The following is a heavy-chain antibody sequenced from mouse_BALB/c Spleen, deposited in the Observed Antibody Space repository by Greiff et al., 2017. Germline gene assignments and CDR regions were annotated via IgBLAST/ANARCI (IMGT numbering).Heavy chain of an antibody. V-gene: IGHV2-6-7*01. D-gene: IGHD2-3*01. CDR1: GFSLTGYG. Sequence: VKLVESGPGLVAPSQSLSITCTVSGFSLTGYGVNWVRQPPGKGLEWLGMIWGDGSTDYNSALKSRLSISKDNSKSQVFLKMNSLQTDDTARYYCARGGIYDGYYGAMDYWGQGTSVTVSS. CDR3: ARGGIYDGYYGAMDY. J-gene: IGHJ4*01. CDR2: IWGDGST.